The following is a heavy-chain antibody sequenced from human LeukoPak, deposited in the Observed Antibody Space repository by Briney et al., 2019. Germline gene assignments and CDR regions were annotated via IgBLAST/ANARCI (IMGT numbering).Heavy chain of an antibody. J-gene: IGHJ4*02. CDR3: ARGPPSYYGSGISTPFDY. CDR1: GYTFTCYD. CDR2: INPNSGNT. D-gene: IGHD3-10*01. Sequence: ASVKVSCKASGYTFTCYDINWVRQATGQGLEWMGWINPNSGNTGYAQKFQGRVTITRNTSISTAYMELSSLRSEDTAVYYCARGPPSYYGSGISTPFDYWGQGTLVTVSS. V-gene: IGHV1-8*03.